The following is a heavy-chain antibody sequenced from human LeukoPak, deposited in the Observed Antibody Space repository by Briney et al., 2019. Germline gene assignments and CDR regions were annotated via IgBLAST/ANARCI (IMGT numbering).Heavy chain of an antibody. D-gene: IGHD3-22*01. CDR1: GDTFTSYG. CDR2: ISAYNGNT. CDR3: ARDRGYYDMFYYFDY. J-gene: IGHJ4*02. Sequence: ASVKVSCKASGDTFTSYGISWVRQAPGQRLEWMGWISAYNGNTNYAQKLQGRVTMTTDTSTSTAYMELRSLRSDDTAVYYCARDRGYYDMFYYFDYWGQGTLVTVSS. V-gene: IGHV1-18*01.